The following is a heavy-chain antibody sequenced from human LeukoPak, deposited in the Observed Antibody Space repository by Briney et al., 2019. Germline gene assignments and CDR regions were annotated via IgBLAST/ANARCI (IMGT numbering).Heavy chain of an antibody. D-gene: IGHD6-13*01. CDR3: ASAAASYNWFDP. CDR1: GGTFSSYA. CDR2: IIPILGIA. V-gene: IGHV1-69*04. J-gene: IGHJ5*02. Sequence: SVKVSCKASGGTFSSYAISWVRQAPEQGLEWMGRIIPILGIANYAQKFQGRVTITADKSTSTAYMELSSLRPEDTAVYYCASAAASYNWFDPWGQGTLVTVSS.